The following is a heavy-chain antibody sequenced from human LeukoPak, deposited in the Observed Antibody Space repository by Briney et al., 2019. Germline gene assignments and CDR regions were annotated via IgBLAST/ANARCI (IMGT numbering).Heavy chain of an antibody. CDR2: ISGSGGST. Sequence: PGGSLRLSCAASGFTFSSYAMSWVRQAPGPGLEWVSAISGSGGSTYYADSVKGRFTISRDNSKNTLYLQMNSMRAEDTAVYYCAKKAEGSWNVGNYFDYWGQGTLVTVSS. CDR1: GFTFSSYA. CDR3: AKKAEGSWNVGNYFDY. D-gene: IGHD1-1*01. V-gene: IGHV3-23*01. J-gene: IGHJ4*02.